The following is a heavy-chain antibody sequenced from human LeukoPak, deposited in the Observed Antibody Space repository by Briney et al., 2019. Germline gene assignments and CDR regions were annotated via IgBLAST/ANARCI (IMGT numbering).Heavy chain of an antibody. CDR2: IKQDGNEK. D-gene: IGHD3-3*01. Sequence: PGGSLRLSCAASGFIFSNYWMTWVRQAPGKGLEWVADIKQDGNEKLYVKSVRGRFTISRDNAKMSLFLQMNSLRAEDTAVYYCARDNGVVHGVYYMDVWGKGTTVTVS. V-gene: IGHV3-7*01. CDR3: ARDNGVVHGVYYMDV. CDR1: GFIFSNYW. J-gene: IGHJ6*03.